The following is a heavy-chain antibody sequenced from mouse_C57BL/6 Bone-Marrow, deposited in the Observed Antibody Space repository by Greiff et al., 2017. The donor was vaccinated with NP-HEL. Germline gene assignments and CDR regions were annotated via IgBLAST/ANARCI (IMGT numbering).Heavy chain of an antibody. J-gene: IGHJ4*01. CDR1: GFNIKNTY. CDR3: APTIVTTYYYAMDY. D-gene: IGHD2-5*01. V-gene: IGHV14-3*01. CDR2: IDPANGNT. Sequence: VQLKESVAELVRPGASVKLSCTASGFNIKNTYMHWVKQRPEQGLEWIGRIDPANGNTKYAPKFQGKATITADTSSNTAYLQLSSLTSEDTAIYYCAPTIVTTYYYAMDYWGQGTSVTVSS.